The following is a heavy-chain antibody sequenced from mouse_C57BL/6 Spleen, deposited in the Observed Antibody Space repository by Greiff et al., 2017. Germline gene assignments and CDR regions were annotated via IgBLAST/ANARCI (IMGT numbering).Heavy chain of an antibody. CDR2: IRSKSNNYAT. D-gene: IGHD2-3*01. CDR3: VRQYDGYYGNAIYY. Sequence: DAGGGLVQPNGSLKLSCAASGFRFNTYAMNWVRQAPGKGLEWVARIRSKSNNYATYYADSVKDRFTISRDDSESMLYLQMNNLKTEDTAMYYCVRQYDGYYGNAIYYWGQGTSVTVSS. V-gene: IGHV10-1*01. J-gene: IGHJ4*01. CDR1: GFRFNTYA.